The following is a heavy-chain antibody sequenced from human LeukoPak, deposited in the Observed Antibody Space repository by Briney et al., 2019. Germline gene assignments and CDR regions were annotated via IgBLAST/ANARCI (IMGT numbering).Heavy chain of an antibody. CDR2: ISNNGGYT. CDR1: GFTFSSSA. CDR3: AKQLGYCSDGSCYFPY. D-gene: IGHD2-15*01. V-gene: IGHV3-23*01. J-gene: IGHJ4*02. Sequence: PGGSLRLSCAASGFTFSSSAMSWVRQAPGNGREWVSAISNNGGYTYYADSVQGRFTISRDNSKSTLCLQMNSLRAEDTAVYYCAKQLGYCSDGSCYFPYWGQGTLVTVSS.